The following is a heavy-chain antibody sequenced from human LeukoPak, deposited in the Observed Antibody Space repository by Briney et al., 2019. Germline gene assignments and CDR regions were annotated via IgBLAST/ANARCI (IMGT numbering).Heavy chain of an antibody. CDR1: GYTFTSYG. V-gene: IGHV1-69*05. CDR3: AREGVGATMDY. Sequence: KVSCKASGYTFTSYGISWVRQAPGQGLEWMGWNIPIFGTANYAQKFQGRVTITTDESTRTAYMELSSLRSEYTAVYYCAREGVGATMDYWGQGTLVTVSS. CDR2: NIPIFGTA. J-gene: IGHJ4*02. D-gene: IGHD1-26*01.